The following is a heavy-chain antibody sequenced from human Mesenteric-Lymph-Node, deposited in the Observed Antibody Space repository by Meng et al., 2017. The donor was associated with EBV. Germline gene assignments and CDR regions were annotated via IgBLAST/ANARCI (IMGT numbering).Heavy chain of an antibody. J-gene: IGHJ5*02. CDR2: IGGGDDST. D-gene: IGHD6-13*01. V-gene: IGHV3-23*04. CDR1: AFTFSSYA. Sequence: VRLVVSGGGLVTPGGSLRLSCAASAFTFSSYAMSWVRQVPGKGLEWVSGIGGGDDSTYYADSVKGRFTISRDSSKNTLYLQMNSLRAEDTAVYYCAKGRAAAATSRGNWFDPWGQGTLVIVSS. CDR3: AKGRAAAATSRGNWFDP.